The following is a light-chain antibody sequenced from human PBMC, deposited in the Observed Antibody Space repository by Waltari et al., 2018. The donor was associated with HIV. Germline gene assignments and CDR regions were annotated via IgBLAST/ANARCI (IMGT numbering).Light chain of an antibody. V-gene: IGLV3-21*02. CDR1: KIGSKS. CDR3: QVWDGSTDHPYVL. CDR2: DEC. Sequence: SYVLTQPPSVSVAPGQTASITCGGNKIGSKSVHWYQQKPGQAPVLVVHDECDRPSGIPGRFSGSNSGNTATLTISRVEAGDEADYYCQVWDGSTDHPYVLFGGGTKLTVL. J-gene: IGLJ2*01.